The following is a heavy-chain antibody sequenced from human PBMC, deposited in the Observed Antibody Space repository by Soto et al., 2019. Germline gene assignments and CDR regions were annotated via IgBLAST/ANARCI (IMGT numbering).Heavy chain of an antibody. CDR3: ARDTEAATRAIFGVVMPFDY. J-gene: IGHJ4*02. Sequence: GGSLRLSCAASGFTFSSYSMNWVRQAPGKGLEWVSYIISSSSTIYYASSGKGRFTISRDNAKNSLYLQMNSLRAEDTAVYYCARDTEAATRAIFGVVMPFDYWGQGTLVTVSS. V-gene: IGHV3-48*01. D-gene: IGHD3-3*01. CDR2: IISSSSTI. CDR1: GFTFSSYS.